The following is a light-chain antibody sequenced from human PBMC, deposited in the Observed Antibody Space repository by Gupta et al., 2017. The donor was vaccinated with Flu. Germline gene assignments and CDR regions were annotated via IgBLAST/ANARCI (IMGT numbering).Light chain of an antibody. CDR1: DSNIGSNY. CDR2: RTD. J-gene: IGLJ2*01. Sequence: QSLLTQPPSASGTPGQRVTISCFGGDSNIGSNYVYWYQQFPGTAPKLLIYRTDQRPSGVPARFSGSKSGASASLTISGLRSEDDADYYCAGSDNALGGRVVFGGGTKLSVL. CDR3: AGSDNALGGRVV. V-gene: IGLV1-47*01.